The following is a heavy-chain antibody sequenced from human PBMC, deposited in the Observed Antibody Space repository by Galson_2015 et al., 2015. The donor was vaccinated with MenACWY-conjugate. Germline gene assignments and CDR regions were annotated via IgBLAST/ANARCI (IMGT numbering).Heavy chain of an antibody. CDR1: GCTFSNYG. J-gene: IGHJ6*02. V-gene: IGHV1-69*13. CDR2: INTNFNTS. CDR3: ARDRRRERDYYYYGLTA. Sequence: SVKVSCKASGCTFSNYGISWARQAPGQGLEWMGRINTNFNTSTPTQKIQSRVTITADESTSTAYMELSSLTFEDTAVYYCARDRRRERDYYYYGLTAWGQG.